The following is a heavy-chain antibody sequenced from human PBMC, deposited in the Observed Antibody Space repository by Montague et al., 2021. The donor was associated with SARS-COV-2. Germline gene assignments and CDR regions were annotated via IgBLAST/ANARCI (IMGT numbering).Heavy chain of an antibody. V-gene: IGHV4-39*01. J-gene: IGHJ4*02. CDR3: ANMGVGRITIFGVVSRGGLDY. D-gene: IGHD3-3*01. Sequence: SETLSLTCTVSGGSISSSSYYWGWIRQPPGKGLEWIGNTYYSGNTYYNPSLKSRVTISVDTSKNQFSLKLSSVTAADTAVYYCANMGVGRITIFGVVSRGGLDYWGQGTLVTVSS. CDR1: GGSISSSSYY. CDR2: TYYSGNT.